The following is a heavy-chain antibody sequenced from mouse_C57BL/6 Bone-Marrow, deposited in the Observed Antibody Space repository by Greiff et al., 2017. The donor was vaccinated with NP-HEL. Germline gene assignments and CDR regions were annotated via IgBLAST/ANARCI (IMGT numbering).Heavy chain of an antibody. CDR2: ISSGSSTI. J-gene: IGHJ3*01. V-gene: IGHV5-17*01. CDR1: GFTFSDYG. D-gene: IGHD3-1*01. Sequence: EKVVESGGGLVKPGGSLKLSCAASGFTFSDYGMHWVRQAPEKGLEWVAYISSGSSTIYYADTVKGRFTISRDNAKNTLFLQMTSLRSEDTAMYYCAKGLRLGFAYWGQGTLVTVSA. CDR3: AKGLRLGFAY.